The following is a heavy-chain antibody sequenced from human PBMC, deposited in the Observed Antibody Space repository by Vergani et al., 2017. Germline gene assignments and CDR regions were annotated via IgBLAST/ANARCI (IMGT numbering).Heavy chain of an antibody. CDR1: GFTFSSYA. J-gene: IGHJ6*02. CDR2: ISYDGSNK. V-gene: IGHV3-30-3*02. D-gene: IGHD6-19*01. Sequence: VHLVESGGGLVQPGRSLRLSCSGSGFTFSSYAMHWVRQAPGKGLEWVAVISYDGSNKYYADSVKGRFTISRDNSKNTLYLQMNSLRAEDTAVYYCAKDFSSGWHYYYGMDVWGQGTTVTVSS. CDR3: AKDFSSGWHYYYGMDV.